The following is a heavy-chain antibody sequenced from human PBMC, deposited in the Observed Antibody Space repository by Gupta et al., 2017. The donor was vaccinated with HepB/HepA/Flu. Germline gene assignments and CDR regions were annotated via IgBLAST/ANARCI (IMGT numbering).Heavy chain of an antibody. CDR1: GFSLSTSGVV. CDR2: IYWNDDN. V-gene: IGHV2-5*01. CDR3: AYRDPTTALLAY. D-gene: IGHD4-17*01. Sequence: TLKESGPTLVKPTQTLTLTCTLSGFSLSTSGVVVVWIRQPPVKALEGLELIYWNDDNRYSPSLKSRLAITKDTPKNQVVLTMTNMDPVDTAPYYCAYRDPTTALLAYWGQGTLVTVSS. J-gene: IGHJ4*02.